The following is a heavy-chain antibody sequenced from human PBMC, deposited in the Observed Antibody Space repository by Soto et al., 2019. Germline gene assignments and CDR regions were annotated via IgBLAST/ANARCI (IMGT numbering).Heavy chain of an antibody. CDR3: AKGIVVAGPGWYYFDY. Sequence: EVQLLESGGGLVQPGGSLRLSCAASGFTFSSYAMRWVRQAPGKGLEWVSAIGGSGGSTYYADSVKGRFTISRDNSKNTLDLQMNSLRAEDTAVYYCAKGIVVAGPGWYYFDYWGQGTLVTVSS. D-gene: IGHD2-15*01. V-gene: IGHV3-23*01. CDR1: GFTFSSYA. CDR2: IGGSGGST. J-gene: IGHJ4*02.